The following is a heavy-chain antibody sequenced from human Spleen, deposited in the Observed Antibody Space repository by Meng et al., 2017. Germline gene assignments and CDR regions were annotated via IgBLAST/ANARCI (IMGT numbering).Heavy chain of an antibody. J-gene: IGHJ5*02. Sequence: SETLSLTCTVSGGSISSGSYYWSWIRQPAGKGLEWIGRIYTSGSTNYNPSLESRVTISVDTSKNQFYLKLSSMTAADTAVYFCARDLWELRYKAPFDPWGQGALVTVSS. CDR2: IYTSGST. D-gene: IGHD3-9*01. V-gene: IGHV4-61*02. CDR3: ARDLWELRYKAPFDP. CDR1: GGSISSGSYY.